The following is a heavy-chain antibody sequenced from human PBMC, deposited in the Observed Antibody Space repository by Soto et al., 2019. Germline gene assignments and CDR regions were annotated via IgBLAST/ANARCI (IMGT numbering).Heavy chain of an antibody. J-gene: IGHJ4*02. V-gene: IGHV3-48*04. Sequence: GGSLRLSCAASGFTFSSYSMNWVRQAPGKGLEWVSYISSSGSTIYYADSVKGRFTISTDNAKNSLYLQMNSLRAEDTAVYYCARGSSWYLSYFDYWGQGTLVTVSS. CDR1: GFTFSSYS. D-gene: IGHD6-13*01. CDR3: ARGSSWYLSYFDY. CDR2: ISSSGSTI.